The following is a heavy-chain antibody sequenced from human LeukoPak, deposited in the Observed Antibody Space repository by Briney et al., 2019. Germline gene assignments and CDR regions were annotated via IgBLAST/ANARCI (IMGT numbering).Heavy chain of an antibody. D-gene: IGHD4-17*01. Sequence: PSQTLSLTCTVSGGSISSGSYYWSWIRQPAGKGLEWIGRIYTSGSTNYNPSLKSRVTISVDKSKNQFSLKLSSVTAADTAVYYCASFLGGDYSFDYWGQGTLVTVSS. CDR2: IYTSGST. J-gene: IGHJ4*02. CDR1: GGSISSGSYY. CDR3: ASFLGGDYSFDY. V-gene: IGHV4-61*02.